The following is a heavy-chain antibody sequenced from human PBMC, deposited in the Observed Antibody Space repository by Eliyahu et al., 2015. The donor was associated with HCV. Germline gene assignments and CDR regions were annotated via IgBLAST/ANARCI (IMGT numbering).Heavy chain of an antibody. V-gene: IGHV4-34*01. CDR2: INHSGST. D-gene: IGHD3-10*01. CDR1: GGSFSGYY. J-gene: IGHJ4*02. CDR3: ARGKMGGGSGSYFDY. Sequence: QVQLQQWGAGLLKPSETLSLTCAVYGGSFSGYYWSWIRQPPGKGLEWIGEINHSGSTNYNPSLKSRVTISVDTSKNQFSLKLSSVTAADTAVYYCARGKMGGGSGSYFDYWGQGTLVTVSS.